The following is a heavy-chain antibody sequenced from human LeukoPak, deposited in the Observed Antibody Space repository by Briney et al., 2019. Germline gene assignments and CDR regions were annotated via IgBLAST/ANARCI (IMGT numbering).Heavy chain of an antibody. CDR2: INPNSGGT. V-gene: IGHV1-2*02. CDR1: GYTFTGYY. D-gene: IGHD5-12*01. Sequence: ASVKVSCKASGYTFTGYYMHWVRQAPGQGLEWMGWINPNSGGTNYAQKFQGRVTMTRDMSTSTVYMELSSLRSEDTAVYYCARDTRGYSGYDHAEYWGQGTLVTVSS. J-gene: IGHJ4*02. CDR3: ARDTRGYSGYDHAEY.